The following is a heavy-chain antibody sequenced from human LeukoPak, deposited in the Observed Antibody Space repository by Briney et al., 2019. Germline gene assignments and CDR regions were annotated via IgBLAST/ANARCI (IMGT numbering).Heavy chain of an antibody. V-gene: IGHV3-30*04. J-gene: IGHJ4*02. CDR1: GFTFSSYA. Sequence: GGSLRLSCAASGFTFSSYAMHWVRQAPGKGLERVAVISYDGSNKYYADSVKGRFTISRDNSKNTLYLQMNSLRAEDTAVYYCARDLTGGYSYGYWGQGTLVTVSS. CDR2: ISYDGSNK. D-gene: IGHD5-18*01. CDR3: ARDLTGGYSYGY.